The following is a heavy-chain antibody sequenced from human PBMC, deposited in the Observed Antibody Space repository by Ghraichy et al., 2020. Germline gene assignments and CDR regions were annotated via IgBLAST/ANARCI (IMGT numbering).Heavy chain of an antibody. CDR2: MYHSGST. CDR1: GGSFSATGSY. V-gene: IGHV4-39*01. J-gene: IGHJ4*02. Sequence: SETLSLTCTVSGGSFSATGSYWGWIRQPPGKGLEWIGTMYHSGSTYYNPSLKSRITISVDTSKNQLSLKLNSVTAADTAVYFCARHRQEDSYNSGYGAYAYDSWGQGTLVTVSS. D-gene: IGHD5-12*01. CDR3: ARHRQEDSYNSGYGAYAYDS.